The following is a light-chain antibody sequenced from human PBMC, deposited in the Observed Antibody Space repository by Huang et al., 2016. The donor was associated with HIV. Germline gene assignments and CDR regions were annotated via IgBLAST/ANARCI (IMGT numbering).Light chain of an antibody. CDR3: MQALQTPPWT. J-gene: IGKJ1*01. V-gene: IGKV2-28*01. CDR1: QRLLHSKGYNY. CDR2: LGS. Sequence: DIVMTQSPLSLPVTPGEPAPISCRSSQRLLHSKGYNYLNWYLQKPGQSPQLLIYLGSNRASGVPDRFSGSGSGTDFTLKINRVEPEDVGIYYCMQALQTPPWTFGQGTKVEIK.